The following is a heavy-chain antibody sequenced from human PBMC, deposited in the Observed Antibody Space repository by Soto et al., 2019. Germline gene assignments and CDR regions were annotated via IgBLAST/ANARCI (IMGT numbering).Heavy chain of an antibody. CDR3: ATFSDV. J-gene: IGHJ6*02. V-gene: IGHV5-10-1*01. Sequence: GESLKISCKGSGYNFTNYLIIWVRQMPGKGLEWMGRIAPSDSYTKYSPSLQGHVTISADKSIGTAYLQWSRLKASDTAMYYCATFSDVWGQGTTVTVSS. CDR1: GYNFTNYL. CDR2: IAPSDSYT.